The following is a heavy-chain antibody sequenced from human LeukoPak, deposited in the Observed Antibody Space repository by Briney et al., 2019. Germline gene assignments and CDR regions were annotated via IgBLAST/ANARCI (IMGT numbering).Heavy chain of an antibody. CDR1: GGSFSGYY. D-gene: IGHD3-10*01. CDR3: ARVAYYGSGAMDV. CDR2: INHSGST. J-gene: IGHJ6*02. Sequence: SETLSLTCAVYGGSFSGYYWSWIRQPPGKGLEWIGEINHSGSTNYNPTLKSRVTISVDTSKNQFSLKLSSVTAADTAVYYCARVAYYGSGAMDVWGQGTTVTVSS. V-gene: IGHV4-34*01.